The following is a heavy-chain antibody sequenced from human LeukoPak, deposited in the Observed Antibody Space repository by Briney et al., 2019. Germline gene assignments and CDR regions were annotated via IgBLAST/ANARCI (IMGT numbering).Heavy chain of an antibody. Sequence: PGGSLRLSCAASGFTFSNYWMSWVRQAPGKGLEWVASIKHDGSEKYYVDSVKGRFTISRDNAKNSLYLQMNSLRAEDTAVYYCARESADYGVSWGQGTLVTVSS. D-gene: IGHD4-17*01. CDR1: GFTFSNYW. J-gene: IGHJ4*02. CDR2: IKHDGSEK. CDR3: ARESADYGVS. V-gene: IGHV3-7*01.